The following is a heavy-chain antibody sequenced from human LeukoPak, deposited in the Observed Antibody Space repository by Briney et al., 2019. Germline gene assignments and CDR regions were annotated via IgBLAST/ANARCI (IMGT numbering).Heavy chain of an antibody. CDR1: GYSFNSQG. CDR2: ISAYNGYT. J-gene: IGHJ6*03. V-gene: IGHV1-18*01. CDR3: ARDLESPGELKYYYYMDV. Sequence: ASVKVSCKASGYSFNSQGMNWVRQAPGQGLEWMGWISAYNGYTNYAQNLQGRVTMTTDTSTSTAYMEVKSLRSDDTAVYYCARDLESPGELKYYYYMDVWGNGTTVTVSS. D-gene: IGHD1-26*01.